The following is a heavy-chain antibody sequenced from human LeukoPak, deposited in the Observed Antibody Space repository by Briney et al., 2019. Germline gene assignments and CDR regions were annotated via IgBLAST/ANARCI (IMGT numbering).Heavy chain of an antibody. CDR1: GFTFSSYA. V-gene: IGHV3-23*01. D-gene: IGHD2-21*02. CDR3: VKAGFVVVTANDY. Sequence: GGSLRLSCAASGFTFSSYAMHWVRQAPGKGLEWVSAISGSGGSTYYADSVKGRFTISRDNSKNTLYLQMNSLRAEDTAVYYCVKAGFVVVTANDYWGQGTLVTVSS. J-gene: IGHJ4*02. CDR2: ISGSGGST.